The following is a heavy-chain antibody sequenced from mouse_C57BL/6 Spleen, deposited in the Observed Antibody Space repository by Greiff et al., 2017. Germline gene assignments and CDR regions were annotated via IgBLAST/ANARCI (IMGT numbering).Heavy chain of an antibody. D-gene: IGHD2-5*01. CDR3: ATYSNYEGFAY. V-gene: IGHV1-47*01. CDR2: FHPYNDDT. CDR1: GYTFTTYP. J-gene: IGHJ3*01. Sequence: VQVVESGAELVKPGASVKMSCKASGYTFTTYPIEWMKQNHGKSLEWIGNFHPYNDDTKYNEKFKGKATLTVEKSSSTVYLELSRLTSDDSAVYYCATYSNYEGFAYWGQGTLVTVSA.